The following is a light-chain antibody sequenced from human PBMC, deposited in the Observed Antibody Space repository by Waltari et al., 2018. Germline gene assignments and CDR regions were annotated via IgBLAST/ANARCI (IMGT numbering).Light chain of an antibody. Sequence: QSALTQPPSASGSPGQSVTISCTGSSSDIGNYDYVAWYQQRPDKAPELRIYEVTKRPSGVPGRCSGSKSGNTASLTVSGLQAADEADYYCSSYAGSSVWVFGGGTKLTVV. CDR1: SSDIGNYDY. J-gene: IGLJ3*02. CDR2: EVT. CDR3: SSYAGSSVWV. V-gene: IGLV2-8*01.